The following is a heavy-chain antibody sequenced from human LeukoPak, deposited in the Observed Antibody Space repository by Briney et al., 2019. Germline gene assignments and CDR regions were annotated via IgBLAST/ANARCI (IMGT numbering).Heavy chain of an antibody. D-gene: IGHD3-22*01. Sequence: SETLSLTRTVSGGSVSSGSYYWSWIRQPPGKGLEWIGYIYYSGSTNYNPSLKSRVTISVDTSKNQFSLKLSSVTAADTAVYYCARGYRYYDSSGYLDYWGQGTLVTVSS. CDR3: ARGYRYYDSSGYLDY. J-gene: IGHJ4*02. CDR1: GGSVSSGSYY. V-gene: IGHV4-61*01. CDR2: IYYSGST.